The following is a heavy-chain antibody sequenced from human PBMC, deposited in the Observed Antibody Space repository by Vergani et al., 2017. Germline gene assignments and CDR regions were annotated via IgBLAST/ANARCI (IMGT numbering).Heavy chain of an antibody. CDR2: IRNKAYGGTT. V-gene: IGHV3-49*04. CDR1: GSPFGVLA. D-gene: IGHD5-18*01. CDR3: SRGRGYSFGYSDY. Sequence: EVQLVESGGGLFPPGRPWSFPAAAFGSPFGVLALTWVRQAPGKGLEWVAFIRNKAYGGTTEYAASVKGRFTIPRDDSKRLAYLQLSGLKTEDTAVYFCSRGRGYSFGYSDYWGQGTLVTVSS. J-gene: IGHJ4*02.